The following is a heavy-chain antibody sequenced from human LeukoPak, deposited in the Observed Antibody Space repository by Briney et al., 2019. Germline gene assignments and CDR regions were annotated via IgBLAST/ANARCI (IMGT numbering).Heavy chain of an antibody. J-gene: IGHJ4*02. V-gene: IGHV4-59*12. CDR3: NTYYYDSSGYYYFDY. CDR2: VYHSGST. CDR1: GGSINAYY. Sequence: SETLSLTCTVSGGSINAYYWSWIRQPPGKGLEWIGYVYHSGSTNYNPSLESRVTISVDTSKNQFSLKLSSVTAADTAVYYCNTYYYDSSGYYYFDYWGQGTLVTVSS. D-gene: IGHD3-22*01.